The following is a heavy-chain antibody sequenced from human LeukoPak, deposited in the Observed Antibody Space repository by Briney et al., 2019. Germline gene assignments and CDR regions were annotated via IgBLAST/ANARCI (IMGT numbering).Heavy chain of an antibody. CDR2: INYSGST. V-gene: IGHV4-34*01. J-gene: IGHJ4*02. Sequence: PSETLSLTCAVYGGSFSGYYWSWIRQSPGKGLEWIGEINYSGSTNYNPSLKSRLTISVDTPKNQFSLKLSSVTAADTAVYYCARGQAGPRRFFDYWGQGTLVTVSS. CDR1: GGSFSGYY. CDR3: ARGQAGPRRFFDY. D-gene: IGHD6-19*01.